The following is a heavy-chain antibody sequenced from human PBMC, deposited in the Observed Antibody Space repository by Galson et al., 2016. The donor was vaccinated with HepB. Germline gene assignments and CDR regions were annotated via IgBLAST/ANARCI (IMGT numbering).Heavy chain of an antibody. V-gene: IGHV4-39*01. CDR2: IYYSGST. CDR1: GGSISSSSYY. Sequence: SETLSLTCTVSGGSISSSSYYWGWIRQPPGRGLEWIGNIYYSGSTYYKPSLKSRVTISADTSMNQFSLKLSSVTAADTAIYYCARTLKFRDYYSKNYYYHAMDVWGKGTTVTVSS. D-gene: IGHD4-11*01. CDR3: ARTLKFRDYYSKNYYYHAMDV. J-gene: IGHJ6*04.